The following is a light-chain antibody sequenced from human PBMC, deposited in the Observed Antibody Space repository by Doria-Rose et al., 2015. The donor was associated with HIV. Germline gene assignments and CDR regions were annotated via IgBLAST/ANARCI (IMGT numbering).Light chain of an antibody. Sequence: KSSQSVLYSSNNKNFLAWYQQKTGQPPKLLIYWASTRESGVPDRFSGSGSGTDFTLTISSLQAEDVAVYYCQQYYSIPRTFGQGTKVEIK. CDR1: QSVLYSSNNKNF. V-gene: IGKV4-1*01. CDR2: WAS. CDR3: QQYYSIPRT. J-gene: IGKJ1*01.